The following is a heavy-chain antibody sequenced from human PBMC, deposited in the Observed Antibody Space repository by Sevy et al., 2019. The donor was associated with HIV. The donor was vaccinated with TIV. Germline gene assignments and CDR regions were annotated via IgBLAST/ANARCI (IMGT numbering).Heavy chain of an antibody. V-gene: IGHV3-30*18. CDR2: ISYDGNNR. Sequence: GGSLRLSCAASGFTFSDHGMHWVRHAPGKGLDWVAAISYDGNNRYYADSVKGRFTISRDNSKNTLYLQMDSVRPEDTAVYYCAKEDYGGNLPNYFASWGQGTRVTVSS. CDR3: AKEDYGGNLPNYFAS. J-gene: IGHJ4*02. CDR1: GFTFSDHG. D-gene: IGHD4-17*01.